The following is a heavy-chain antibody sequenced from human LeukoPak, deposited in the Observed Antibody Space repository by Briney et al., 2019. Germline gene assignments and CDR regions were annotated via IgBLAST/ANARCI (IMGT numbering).Heavy chain of an antibody. CDR2: IYPGDSDT. D-gene: IGHD1-26*01. V-gene: IGHV5-51*01. CDR1: GYSFTSYW. Sequence: GESLKISCKGSGYSFTSYWIAWVRQMPGKGLEWMGIIYPGDSDTRYSPSFQGQVTISADKSISTAYLQWSSLKASDSAMYYCARGPLSGSYYFDYWGQGTLVTVSS. CDR3: ARGPLSGSYYFDY. J-gene: IGHJ4*02.